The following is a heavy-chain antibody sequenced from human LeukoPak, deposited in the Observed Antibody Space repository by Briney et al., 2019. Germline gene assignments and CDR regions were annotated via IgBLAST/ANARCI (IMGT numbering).Heavy chain of an antibody. J-gene: IGHJ3*02. V-gene: IGHV1-46*01. CDR1: GYTFTSYY. D-gene: IGHD4/OR15-4a*01. CDR3: ARELTIGLPYDAFDI. CDR2: INPSGGST. Sequence: ASVTVSCKASGYTFTSYYMHWVRQAPGQGLEWMGIINPSGGSTSYAQKFQGRVTMTRDTSTSTVYMELSSLRSDDTAVYYCARELTIGLPYDAFDIWGQGTMVTVSS.